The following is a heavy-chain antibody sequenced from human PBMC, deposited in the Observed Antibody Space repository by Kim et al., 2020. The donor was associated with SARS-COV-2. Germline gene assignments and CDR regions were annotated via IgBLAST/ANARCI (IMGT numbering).Heavy chain of an antibody. J-gene: IGHJ6*02. CDR2: ICHSGST. Sequence: SETLSLTCAVSGGSISSGGYSWSWIRQPPGKDLDWVVYICHSGSTYYNPSLKSRVTIAVDRSKNQFSLKLRSVTAADTAVYYCARDRGPEGMDGWVQGSTVTV. CDR1: GGSISSGGYS. CDR3: ARDRGPEGMDG. V-gene: IGHV4-30-2*01. D-gene: IGHD3-16*01.